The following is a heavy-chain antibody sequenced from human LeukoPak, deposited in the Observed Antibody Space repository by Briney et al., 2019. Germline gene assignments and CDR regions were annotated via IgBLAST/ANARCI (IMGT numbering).Heavy chain of an antibody. CDR1: GFTFSSYS. Sequence: PGGSLRPSCAASGFTFSSYSMNWVRQAPGKGLEWVSYISSSSSTIYYADSVKGRFTISRDNAKNSLYLQMNSLRAEDTAVYYCARVADSSSWYSIWGQGTMVTVSS. CDR3: ARVADSSSWYSI. V-gene: IGHV3-48*04. J-gene: IGHJ3*02. D-gene: IGHD6-13*01. CDR2: ISSSSSTI.